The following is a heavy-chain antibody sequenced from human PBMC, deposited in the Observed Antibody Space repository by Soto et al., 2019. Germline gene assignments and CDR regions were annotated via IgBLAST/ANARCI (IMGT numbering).Heavy chain of an antibody. CDR3: ARVTVADTFYI. V-gene: IGHV1-24*01. Sequence: ASVKVSCKVSGYTLTELCMHWVRQAPGKGLEWMGGFDPEDGETIYAQKFQGRVTMTEDTSTRTAYMELRRLRSDDTAVYYCARVTVADTFYIWGQGAMVTVSS. J-gene: IGHJ3*02. D-gene: IGHD2-21*02. CDR2: FDPEDGET. CDR1: GYTLTELC.